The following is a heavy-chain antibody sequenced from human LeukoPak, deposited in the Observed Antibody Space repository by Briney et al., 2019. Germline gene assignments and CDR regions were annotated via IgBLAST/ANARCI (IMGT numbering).Heavy chain of an antibody. CDR3: ARGSNWNYGDYYYYMDV. D-gene: IGHD1-7*01. CDR2: ISSSSTI. CDR1: GSTFRSYG. V-gene: IGHV3-48*04. Sequence: GRSLRLSCAASGSTFRSYGMHWVRQAPGKGLEWVSYISSSSTIYYADSVKGRFTISRDNAKNSLYLQMNSLRAEDTAVYYCARGSNWNYGDYYYYMDVWGKGTTVTVSS. J-gene: IGHJ6*03.